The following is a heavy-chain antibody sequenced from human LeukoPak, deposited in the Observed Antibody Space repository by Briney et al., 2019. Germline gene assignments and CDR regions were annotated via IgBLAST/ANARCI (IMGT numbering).Heavy chain of an antibody. CDR1: GFTFSSYS. CDR2: ISSSSSYI. CDR3: ARSPSVGYSKNAFDI. Sequence: WGSLRLSCAASGFTFSSYSVNWVRQAPGKGLEWVSSISSSSSYIYYADSVKGRFTISRDNAKNSLYLQMNSLRAEDTAVYYCARSPSVGYSKNAFDIWGQGTMVTVSS. J-gene: IGHJ3*02. D-gene: IGHD4-11*01. V-gene: IGHV3-21*01.